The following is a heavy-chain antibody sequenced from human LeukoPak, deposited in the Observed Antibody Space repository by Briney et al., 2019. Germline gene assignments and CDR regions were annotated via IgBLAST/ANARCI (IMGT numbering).Heavy chain of an antibody. CDR2: ISRAGDT. V-gene: IGHV3-13*01. CDR3: ARDPSGRGLDV. J-gene: IGHJ6*02. D-gene: IGHD6-25*01. Sequence: PGGSLRLSCAASGFTFSTYDMVWVRQPAGKGLEWVSSISRAGDTHYSDSVRGRFTISRENGKNSLYLQMNSLRAGDTAVYYCARDPSGRGLDVWGQGTTVTVSS. CDR1: GFTFSTYD.